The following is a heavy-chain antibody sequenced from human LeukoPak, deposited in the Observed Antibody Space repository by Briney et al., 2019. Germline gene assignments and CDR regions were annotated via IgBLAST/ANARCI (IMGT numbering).Heavy chain of an antibody. CDR3: ASGIDGYFDY. V-gene: IGHV3-53*01. D-gene: IGHD5-24*01. Sequence: GGSLRLSCAASGFTVSSNYMNWVRQAPGKGLEWVSIIYSGGSTYYADSVKGRFTISRDNSKNTLYLQMNSLRAEDTAVYYCASGIDGYFDYWGQGTLVTVSS. CDR2: IYSGGST. J-gene: IGHJ4*02. CDR1: GFTVSSNY.